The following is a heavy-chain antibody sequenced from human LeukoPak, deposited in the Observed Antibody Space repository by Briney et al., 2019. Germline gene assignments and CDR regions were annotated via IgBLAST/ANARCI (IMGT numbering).Heavy chain of an antibody. J-gene: IGHJ4*02. CDR2: IYYSGST. Sequence: SETLSLTCTVSGGSISSSIYYWGWIRQPPGKGPEWIGSIYYSGSTYYNPSLKSRVTISADTSKNQFSLKLSSVTAADTAVYYCARHGEAASSGWYGGFDYWGQGTLVTVSS. CDR1: GGSISSSIYY. CDR3: ARHGEAASSGWYGGFDY. D-gene: IGHD6-19*01. V-gene: IGHV4-39*01.